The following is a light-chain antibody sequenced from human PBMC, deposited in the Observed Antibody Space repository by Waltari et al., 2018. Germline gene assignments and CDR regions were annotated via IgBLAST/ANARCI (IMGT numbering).Light chain of an antibody. J-gene: IGKJ1*01. V-gene: IGKV1-39*01. CDR1: QSISSY. CDR3: QQSYSTPRT. Sequence: DIQMTQSPSSLSASVGDRVTITCRASQSISSYLNWYQQKPGKAPKLLIYAASSLQSGVPSMVNASGSGTDFTLTISSLQPEDFATYYCQQSYSTPRTFGQGTKVDIK. CDR2: AAS.